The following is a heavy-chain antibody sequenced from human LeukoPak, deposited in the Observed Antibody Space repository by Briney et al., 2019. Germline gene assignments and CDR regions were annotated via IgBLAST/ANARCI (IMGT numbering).Heavy chain of an antibody. Sequence: QPGGSLRLSCAGSGFPFSRYWMSWVRQAPGKGVEWVANIKQDGTAKYHVDSVKGRFTMSRDNGKNSLYLQMNSLRVEDTAVYYCARDSTSDTLGYWGQGTLVTVSS. J-gene: IGHJ4*02. CDR2: IKQDGTAK. CDR3: ARDSTSDTLGY. V-gene: IGHV3-7*01. CDR1: GFPFSRYW. D-gene: IGHD2-2*02.